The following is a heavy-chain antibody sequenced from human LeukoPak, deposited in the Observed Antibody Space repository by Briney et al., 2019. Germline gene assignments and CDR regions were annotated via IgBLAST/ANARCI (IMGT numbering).Heavy chain of an antibody. J-gene: IGHJ3*02. CDR2: IYTSGST. Sequence: PSETLSLTCTVSGGSISSGSYYWSWIRQPAGKGLEWIGRIYTSGSTNYNPSLKSRVTISVDTSKNQFSLKLSSVTAADTAVYYCASTCITIFCPNAFDIWGQGTMVTVSS. CDR1: GGSISSGSYY. V-gene: IGHV4-61*02. CDR3: ASTCITIFCPNAFDI. D-gene: IGHD3-9*01.